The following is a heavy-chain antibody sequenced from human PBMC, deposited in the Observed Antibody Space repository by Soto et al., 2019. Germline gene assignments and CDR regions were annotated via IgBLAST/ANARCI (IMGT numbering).Heavy chain of an antibody. D-gene: IGHD5-12*01. J-gene: IGHJ6*02. CDR3: ARDRLGVVASYYYYYGMDV. Sequence: PSETLSLTCTVSGGSISSGDYYWSWIRQPPGKGLEWIGYIYYSGSTYYNPSLKSRVTISVDTSKNQFSLKLCSVTAADTAVYYCARDRLGVVASYYYYYGMDVWGQGTTVTVSS. CDR1: GGSISSGDYY. V-gene: IGHV4-30-4*01. CDR2: IYYSGST.